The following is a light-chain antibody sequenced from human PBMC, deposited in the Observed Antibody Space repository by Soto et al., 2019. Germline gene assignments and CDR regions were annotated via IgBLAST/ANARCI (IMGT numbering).Light chain of an antibody. CDR2: GAS. CDR3: LQDHDDSWT. CDR1: QDISTL. Sequence: DIPLTQSQSSRCGSISERVIIXWRASQDISTLLAWYQQKPGKATKLLIYGASTLESGVPSRFSGRGSGTDFTLTISSLQPEDFATYYCLQDHDDSWTFGQGTKVDIK. J-gene: IGKJ1*01. V-gene: IGKV1D-12*01.